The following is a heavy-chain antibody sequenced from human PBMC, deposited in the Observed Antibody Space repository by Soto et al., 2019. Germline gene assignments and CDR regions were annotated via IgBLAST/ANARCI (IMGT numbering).Heavy chain of an antibody. CDR3: AGGAAAGHHYYYPGMDV. CDR1: GGSFSGYY. CDR2: INHSGST. J-gene: IGHJ6*02. Sequence: QVQLQQWGAGLLKLSETLSLTCAVYGGSFSGYYWSWIRQPPGKGLEWIGEINHSGSTNYNPSLMSRVTISVDTSTTQFSLQLSSVTAADTAVYYCAGGAAAGHHYYYPGMDVWGQGTTVTVSS. D-gene: IGHD6-13*01. V-gene: IGHV4-34*01.